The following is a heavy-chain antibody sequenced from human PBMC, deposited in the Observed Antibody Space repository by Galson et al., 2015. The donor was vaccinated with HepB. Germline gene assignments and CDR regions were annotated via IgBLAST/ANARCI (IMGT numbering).Heavy chain of an antibody. CDR1: GFTFSSYT. CDR2: ITWSRNTI. J-gene: IGHJ6*02. V-gene: IGHV3-48*01. Sequence: SLRLSCAASGFTFSSYTMSWVRQAPGKGLELVSLITWSRNTIYYGDSVKGRFTISRDNANNSLFLQMNSLRAEDTAVYYCARESGLTAIGDVWGQGTAVTVSS. CDR3: ARESGLTAIGDV. D-gene: IGHD4/OR15-4a*01.